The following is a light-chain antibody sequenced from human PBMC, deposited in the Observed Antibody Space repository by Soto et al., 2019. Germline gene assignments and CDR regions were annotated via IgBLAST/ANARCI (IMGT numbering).Light chain of an antibody. J-gene: IGKJ2*01. CDR2: EAS. CDR3: QHYRSCSTYT. Sequence: DIQMTQSPSTLSASVGDRVTITCRASQTVYNWLAWYQQKPGKAPKLLIYEASTLQSGVPSRFRGSGSGTEFTLAITRLPLDDFAIYYCQHYRSCSTYTFGQGTKVDIX. V-gene: IGKV1-5*03. CDR1: QTVYNW.